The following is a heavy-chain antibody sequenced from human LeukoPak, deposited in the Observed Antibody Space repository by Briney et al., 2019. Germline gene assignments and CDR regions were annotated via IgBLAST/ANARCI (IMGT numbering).Heavy chain of an antibody. CDR1: GFTFSSYA. V-gene: IGHV3-23*01. CDR3: AKGAEGYCSGTICYPFDY. Sequence: PGGSLRLSCEASGFTFSSYAMNWVRQVPGKWLEWVSSITGSGSDTYFVDSVKGRFTISRDNSKNTLYLQLNSLRAEDTAVYYCAKGAEGYCSGTICYPFDYWGRGTLVTVSS. CDR2: ITGSGSDT. J-gene: IGHJ4*02. D-gene: IGHD2-15*01.